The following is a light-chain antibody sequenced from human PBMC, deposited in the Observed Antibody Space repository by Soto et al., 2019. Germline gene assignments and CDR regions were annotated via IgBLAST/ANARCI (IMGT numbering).Light chain of an antibody. Sequence: EIVMTQSPATLSVSPGERATLSCRASQSVRSNLAWYQQKPGQAPRLLIYDAPNRATGIPARFSGSGSGTDFTLSISSLQPDDFATYYCQQYHIYSGTFGQGTKVDIK. CDR1: QSVRSN. CDR2: DAP. CDR3: QQYHIYSGT. V-gene: IGKV3D-15*01. J-gene: IGKJ1*01.